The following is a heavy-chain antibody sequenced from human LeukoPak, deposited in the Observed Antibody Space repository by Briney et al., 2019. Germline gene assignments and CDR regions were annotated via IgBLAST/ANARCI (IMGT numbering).Heavy chain of an antibody. CDR3: ATSITMVRGVITESNWFDP. D-gene: IGHD3-10*01. CDR2: IIPIFGTA. Sequence: ASVKVSCKASGGTFSSYAISWVRQAPGQGLEWMGGIIPIFGTANYAQKFQGRVTITADESTSTAYMELSSLRSEDTAVYYCATSITMVRGVITESNWFDPWDQGTLVTISS. CDR1: GGTFSSYA. V-gene: IGHV1-69*01. J-gene: IGHJ5*02.